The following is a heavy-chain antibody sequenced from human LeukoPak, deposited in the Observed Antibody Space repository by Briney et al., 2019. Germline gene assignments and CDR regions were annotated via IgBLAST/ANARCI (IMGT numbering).Heavy chain of an antibody. CDR3: ARVWELSYDH. V-gene: IGHV3-53*01. J-gene: IGHJ4*02. CDR2: IYSDGSA. D-gene: IGHD3-16*02. CDR1: GFSVTTDH. Sequence: GGFLRLSCAASGFSVTTDHMSWVRQAPGKGLEWVSIIYSDGSAYYADTVKGRFTISRDNSMNTVDLLVNSLRVEDAAIYYCARVWELSYDHWGQGTLVTVSS.